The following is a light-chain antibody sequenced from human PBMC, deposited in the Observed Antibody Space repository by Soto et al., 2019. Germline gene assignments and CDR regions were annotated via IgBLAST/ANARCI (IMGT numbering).Light chain of an antibody. Sequence: ALTQPASVSGSPGQSITISCTGTSSDVGGYSYVSWYQQHPGKAPKLMIYEVSNRPSGVSNRFSGSKSGNTASLTISGLQAEDEADYYYSSYTSSSTLRVFGTRTKVTVL. V-gene: IGLV2-14*01. CDR3: SSYTSSSTLRV. CDR1: SSDVGGYSY. J-gene: IGLJ1*01. CDR2: EVS.